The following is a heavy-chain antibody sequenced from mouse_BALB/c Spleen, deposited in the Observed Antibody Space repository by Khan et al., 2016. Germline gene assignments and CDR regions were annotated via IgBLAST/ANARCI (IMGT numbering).Heavy chain of an antibody. CDR1: GFTFSSYG. Sequence: EVELVESGGGLVQPGGSLKLSCAASGFTFSSYGMSWVRQTPDKRLELVATINSNGGSPYYPDSVKGRFTISRDNAKDTLYLQMSMLKSEDTAMYYFARDSYCYWGQGTTLTSSS. CDR3: ARDSYCY. CDR2: INSNGGSP. J-gene: IGHJ2*01. D-gene: IGHD2-12*01. V-gene: IGHV5-6-3*01.